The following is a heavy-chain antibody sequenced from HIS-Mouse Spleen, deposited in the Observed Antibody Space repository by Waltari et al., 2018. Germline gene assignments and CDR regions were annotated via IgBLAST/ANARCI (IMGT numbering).Heavy chain of an antibody. CDR3: ARIAEGYSSGWYAFDY. J-gene: IGHJ4*02. V-gene: IGHV2-70*15. D-gene: IGHD6-19*01. Sequence: QVTLRESGPALVKPTQTLTLTCTFSGFSLSTSGLRVSWIPQPPGKALEWLARIDWDDDKYYSTSLKTRLTISKDTSKNQVVLTMTNMDPVDTATYYCARIAEGYSSGWYAFDYWGQGTLVTVSS. CDR2: IDWDDDK. CDR1: GFSLSTSGLR.